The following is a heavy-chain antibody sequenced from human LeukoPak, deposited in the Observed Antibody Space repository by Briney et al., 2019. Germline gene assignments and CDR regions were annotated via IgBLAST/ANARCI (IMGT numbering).Heavy chain of an antibody. CDR2: ISSSISYI. CDR3: ARAGDYGDYFDY. Sequence: KPGGSLRLSCAASGFTFSSYSMNWVRQAPGKGLEWVSSISSSISYIYYADSVKGRFTISRDNANNSLYLQMNSLRDEDKAVYYCARAGDYGDYFDYWGQGTLVTVSS. V-gene: IGHV3-21*01. J-gene: IGHJ4*02. D-gene: IGHD4-17*01. CDR1: GFTFSSYS.